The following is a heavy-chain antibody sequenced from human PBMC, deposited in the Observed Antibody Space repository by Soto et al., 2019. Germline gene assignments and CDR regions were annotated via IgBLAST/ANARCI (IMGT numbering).Heavy chain of an antibody. CDR3: ARSYDILTGYSGFDY. Sequence: EVQLVESGGGLVKPGGSLRLSCAASGFTFSSYSMNWVRQAPGKGLEWVSSISSSSSFIYYADSVKGRFTISRDNAKNSLYLQMNSLRAEDTAMCYCARSYDILTGYSGFDYWGQGTLVTVSS. CDR1: GFTFSSYS. J-gene: IGHJ4*02. V-gene: IGHV3-21*01. CDR2: ISSSSSFI. D-gene: IGHD3-9*01.